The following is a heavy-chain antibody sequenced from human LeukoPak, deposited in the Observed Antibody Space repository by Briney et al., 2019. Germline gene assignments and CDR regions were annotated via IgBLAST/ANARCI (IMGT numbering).Heavy chain of an antibody. Sequence: GESLKISCNGSGDNFANYWIAWGRQMPGKGREWRGIIHPGNCGIRYSPSFQGQVTISADKSISPGYLQWSSLKASDTALYYCARAPTGFPNWFAPWGQGTLVTVSS. CDR2: IHPGNCGI. J-gene: IGHJ5*02. V-gene: IGHV5-51*01. D-gene: IGHD2-8*02. CDR1: GDNFANYW. CDR3: ARAPTGFPNWFAP.